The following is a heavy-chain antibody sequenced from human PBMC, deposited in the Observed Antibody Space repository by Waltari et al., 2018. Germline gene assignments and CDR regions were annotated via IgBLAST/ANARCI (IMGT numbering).Heavy chain of an antibody. CDR1: GGTFSSYA. CDR3: ARDPSVPPSSIAARYWYFDL. Sequence: QVQLVQSGAEVKKPGSSVKVSCKASGGTFSSYAISWVRQAPGQGLEWMGGFIPIFGTANDAPKVQGRVTITADESTSTAYMELSSLRSEDTAVYYCARDPSVPPSSIAARYWYFDLWGRGTLVTVSS. J-gene: IGHJ2*01. CDR2: FIPIFGTA. V-gene: IGHV1-69*12. D-gene: IGHD6-6*01.